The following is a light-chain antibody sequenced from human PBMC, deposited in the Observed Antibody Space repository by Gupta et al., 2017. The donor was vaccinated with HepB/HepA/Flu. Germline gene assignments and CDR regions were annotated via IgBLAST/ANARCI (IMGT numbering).Light chain of an antibody. J-gene: IGLJ2*01. Sequence: SSELTQDPAVSVALGQTVRITCQGDSLRSYYASWYQQKPEQAPVLVIYDKKNRPSGIPDRFSGSSSGNTAALTITGAQAEDEADYYCNSRDSSGNHLVFGGGTKLTVL. CDR1: SLRSYY. V-gene: IGLV3-19*01. CDR2: DKK. CDR3: NSRDSSGNHLV.